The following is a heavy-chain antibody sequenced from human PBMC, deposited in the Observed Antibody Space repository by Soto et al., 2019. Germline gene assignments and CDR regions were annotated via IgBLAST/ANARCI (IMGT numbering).Heavy chain of an antibody. V-gene: IGHV3-23*01. D-gene: IGHD3-16*02. Sequence: QPGGSLRLSCAASGFTFSSYAMNWVRQAPGKGLEWVSGISGSGGNTYYADSVKGRFTISRDNSKNTLYLQMNNLRAEDTAVYYCAKVSGSYRTPDAFDIWGQGTMVTVSS. J-gene: IGHJ3*02. CDR1: GFTFSSYA. CDR2: ISGSGGNT. CDR3: AKVSGSYRTPDAFDI.